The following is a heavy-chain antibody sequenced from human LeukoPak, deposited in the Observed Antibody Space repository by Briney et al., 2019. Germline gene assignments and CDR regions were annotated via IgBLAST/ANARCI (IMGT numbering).Heavy chain of an antibody. CDR3: ATRDGYNLLS. CDR2: IYPIESKT. V-gene: IGHV5-51*01. CDR1: GSTYNSYW. J-gene: IGHJ4*02. Sequence: GESLKISCKGSGSTYNSYWIGWVRQMPGKGLEWIGIIYPIESKTKYSQSFEGQVTISADKSINTAYLQWTSLKASDTAMYFCATRDGYNLLSWGQGTLVTVSS. D-gene: IGHD5-24*01.